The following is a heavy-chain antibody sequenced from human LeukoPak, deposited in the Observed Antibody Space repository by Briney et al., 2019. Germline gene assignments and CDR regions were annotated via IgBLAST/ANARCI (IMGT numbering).Heavy chain of an antibody. CDR2: ISGSGSYT. Sequence: PGGSLRLSCAASGFTVSDYSMSWVRQAPGKGLEWVSAISGSGSYTDYADSVKGRFTISKDNSKNTLYVQMNSLRVEDTAVYYCARGGGSYTPRFDYWGQGTLVTVSS. CDR3: ARGGGSYTPRFDY. V-gene: IGHV3-23*01. CDR1: GFTVSDYS. D-gene: IGHD1-26*01. J-gene: IGHJ4*02.